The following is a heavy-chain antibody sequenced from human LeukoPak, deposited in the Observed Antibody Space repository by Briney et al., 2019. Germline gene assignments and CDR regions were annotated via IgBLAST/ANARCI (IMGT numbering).Heavy chain of an antibody. V-gene: IGHV1-18*01. CDR3: ARGDCSGGGCFPPEHLRH. CDR1: GYTIDSYS. Sequence: ASVKVSCKASGYTIDSYSISWVRQAPGQGLEWMGWISAYNGNTNYAQRVQGRVTMTTDTSTSTAYMELRSLRSDDTAVYYCARGDCSGGGCFPPEHLRHWGQGTRVTVSS. D-gene: IGHD2-15*01. J-gene: IGHJ1*01. CDR2: ISAYNGNT.